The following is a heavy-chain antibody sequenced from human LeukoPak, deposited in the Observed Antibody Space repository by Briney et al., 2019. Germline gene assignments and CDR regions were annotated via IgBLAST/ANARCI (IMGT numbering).Heavy chain of an antibody. V-gene: IGHV3-48*03. Sequence: GGSLRLSCAASGFTFSSYEMNWVRQAPGKGLEWVSYISSSGSTIYYADSVKGRFTISRDNAKNSLYLQMNSLRAEDTAVYYCARYGYCSGGRCFNNWFDPWGQGTLVTVSS. J-gene: IGHJ5*02. CDR3: ARYGYCSGGRCFNNWFDP. D-gene: IGHD2-15*01. CDR2: ISSSGSTI. CDR1: GFTFSSYE.